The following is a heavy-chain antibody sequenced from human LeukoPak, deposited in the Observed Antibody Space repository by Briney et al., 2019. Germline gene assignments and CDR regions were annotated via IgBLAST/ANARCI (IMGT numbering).Heavy chain of an antibody. V-gene: IGHV1-69*06. CDR2: IIPIFGTA. D-gene: IGHD2-2*03. J-gene: IGHJ4*02. Sequence: SVKVSCKASGGTFSSYAISWVRQAPGQGLEWMGGIIPIFGTANYAQKFPGRVTITADKCTSTAYIELSSLRSEEPSVYDCARAGYCSSTSCLCLCGQGTLVTVSS. CDR1: GGTFSSYA. CDR3: ARAGYCSSTSCLCL.